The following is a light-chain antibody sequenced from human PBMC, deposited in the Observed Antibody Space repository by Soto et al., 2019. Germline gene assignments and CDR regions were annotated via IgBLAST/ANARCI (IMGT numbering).Light chain of an antibody. CDR3: QQYGSSPGT. Sequence: EIVLTQSPGTLSLSPGDRATLSCRASQSIRSGYLAWYQHKPGQPPRLLIYGASSRATGIPDRFSGSGSGTDFTLTISRLEPEDFVLYYCQQYGSSPGTVGQGTKVEIK. J-gene: IGKJ1*01. CDR1: QSIRSGY. V-gene: IGKV3-20*01. CDR2: GAS.